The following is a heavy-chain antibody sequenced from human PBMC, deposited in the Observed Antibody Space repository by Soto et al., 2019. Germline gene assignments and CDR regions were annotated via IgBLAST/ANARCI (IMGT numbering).Heavy chain of an antibody. CDR3: ARGAYSSGWYGGGVSYYYGMDV. CDR2: IIPIFGTA. V-gene: IGHV1-69*13. J-gene: IGHJ6*02. Sequence: ASVKVSCKASGGTFSSYAISWVRQAPGQGLEWMGGIIPIFGTANYAQKFQGRVTITADESTSTAYMELGSLRSEDTAVYYCARGAYSSGWYGGGVSYYYGMDVWGQGTTVTVSS. D-gene: IGHD6-19*01. CDR1: GGTFSSYA.